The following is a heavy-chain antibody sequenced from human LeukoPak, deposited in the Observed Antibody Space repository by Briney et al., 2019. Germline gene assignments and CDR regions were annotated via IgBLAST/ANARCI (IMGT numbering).Heavy chain of an antibody. D-gene: IGHD5-18*01. J-gene: IGHJ3*02. V-gene: IGHV4-59*08. Sequence: PSETLSLTCTVSGDSINSDYWSWLRQPPGKGLEWIGYIYYSGSTNYNPSLESRVTMSVDTSKNQFSLKLRSVTAADTAAYYCARPGVGSGRYGAFDIWGQGTMVTVSS. CDR1: GDSINSDY. CDR2: IYYSGST. CDR3: ARPGVGSGRYGAFDI.